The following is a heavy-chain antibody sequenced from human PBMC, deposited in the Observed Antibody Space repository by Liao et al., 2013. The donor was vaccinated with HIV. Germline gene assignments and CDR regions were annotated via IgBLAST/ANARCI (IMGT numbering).Heavy chain of an antibody. CDR3: ARDRITLFGR. CDR2: FYTSGNI. CDR1: GGSISNYY. D-gene: IGHD3/OR15-3a*01. Sequence: QVQLQESGPGLVKPSETLSLTCTVSGGSISNYYWSWIRQPAGKGLEWIGRFYTSGNINYNPSLKSRVTMSVDTSNNHFSLRLSSVTAADTALYYCARDRITLFGRWGQGILVTVSS. J-gene: IGHJ4*02. V-gene: IGHV4-4*07.